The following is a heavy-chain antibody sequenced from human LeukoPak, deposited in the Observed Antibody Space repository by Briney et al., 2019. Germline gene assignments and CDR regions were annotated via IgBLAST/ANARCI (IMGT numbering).Heavy chain of an antibody. CDR2: ISAYNGNT. D-gene: IGHD2-15*01. CDR3: ARSSTPVKRASYYFDY. V-gene: IGHV1-18*01. Sequence: ASVKVSCKASGYTFTSYGISWVRQAPGQGLEWMGWISAYNGNTNYAQKLQGRVTMTTDTSTSTAYMELRSLRSDDTAVYYCARSSTPVKRASYYFDYWGQGTLVTVSS. J-gene: IGHJ4*02. CDR1: GYTFTSYG.